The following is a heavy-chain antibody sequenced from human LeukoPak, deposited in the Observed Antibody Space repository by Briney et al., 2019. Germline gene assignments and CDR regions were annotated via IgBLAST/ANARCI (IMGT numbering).Heavy chain of an antibody. J-gene: IGHJ4*02. CDR2: IRYDGSNK. Sequence: PGGSLRLSCAASGFTFSSYGMHWVRQAPGKGLEWVAFIRYDGSNKYYADSVKGRFTISRDNSKNTLYLQMNSLRAEDTAFYYCARGGRSTYFDWSPDYWGQGTLVTVSS. D-gene: IGHD3-9*01. V-gene: IGHV3-30*02. CDR1: GFTFSSYG. CDR3: ARGGRSTYFDWSPDY.